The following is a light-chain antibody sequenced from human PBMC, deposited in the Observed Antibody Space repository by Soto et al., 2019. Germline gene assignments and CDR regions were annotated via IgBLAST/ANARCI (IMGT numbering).Light chain of an antibody. J-gene: IGKJ5*01. CDR2: GTS. CDR1: QSVSSN. Sequence: EIVITQSPSTLSVSPGERATLYCRASQSVSSNLAWYQQKPGQAPRLLIYGTSTRATGIPARFSGSGSGTEFTLTISSLQSEDFAVYYCQQYNNWLLTFGQGTRLEI. V-gene: IGKV3-15*01. CDR3: QQYNNWLLT.